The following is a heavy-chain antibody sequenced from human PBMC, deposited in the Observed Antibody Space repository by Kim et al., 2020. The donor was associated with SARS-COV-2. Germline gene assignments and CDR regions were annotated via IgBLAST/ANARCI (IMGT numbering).Heavy chain of an antibody. CDR1: GFTFSGSA. CDR3: TRRESSSSWDAYYYYGMDV. CDR2: IRSKANSYAT. Sequence: GGSLRLSCAASGFTFSGSAMHWVRQASGKGLEWVGRIRSKANSYATAYAASVKGRFTISRDDSKNTAYLQMNSLKTEDTAVYYCTRRESSSSWDAYYYYGMDVWGQGTTVTVSS. J-gene: IGHJ6*02. V-gene: IGHV3-73*01. D-gene: IGHD6-13*01.